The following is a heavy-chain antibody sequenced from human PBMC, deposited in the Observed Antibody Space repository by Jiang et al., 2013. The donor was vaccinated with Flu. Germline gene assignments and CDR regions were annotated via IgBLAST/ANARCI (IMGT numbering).Heavy chain of an antibody. CDR3: ARDQDWGWEY. CDR1: GDSVSSNSAA. J-gene: IGHJ4*02. V-gene: IGHV6-1*01. D-gene: IGHD7-27*01. Sequence: SQTLSLTCAISGDSVSSNSAAWNWIRQSPSRGLEWLGRTYYRPRWYNDYAPSLKSRITINGDTSKNQFSLQLNSVTPEDTAIYYCARDQDWGWEYWGQGALVTVSS. CDR2: TYYRPRWYN.